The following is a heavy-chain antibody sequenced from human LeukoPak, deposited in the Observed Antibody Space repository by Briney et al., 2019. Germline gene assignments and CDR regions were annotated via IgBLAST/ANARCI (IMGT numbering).Heavy chain of an antibody. CDR2: IYTSGST. CDR1: GGSISSSSYY. V-gene: IGHV4-39*07. D-gene: IGHD3-3*01. CDR3: ARAFGVVTPFDY. J-gene: IGHJ4*02. Sequence: PSETLSLTCTVSGGSISSSSYYWGWIRQPPGKGLEWIGRIYTSGSTNYNPSLKSRVTMSVDTSKNQFSLKLSSVTAADTAVYYCARAFGVVTPFDYWGQGTLVTVSS.